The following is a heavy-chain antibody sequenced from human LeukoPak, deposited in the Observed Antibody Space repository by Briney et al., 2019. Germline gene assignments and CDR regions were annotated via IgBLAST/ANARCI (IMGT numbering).Heavy chain of an antibody. CDR3: ARVHNSGDDHVTGELDS. CDR2: ISGGSGYI. Sequence: PGGSQRLSGAASGFTFDDYAMHWVRQAPGKGLEWVSSISGGSGYIYYADSVKGRFIISRDNANNSVYLEMNTLRVEDAGVYYCARVHNSGDDHVTGELDSWGRGTLVTVSS. CDR1: GFTFDDYA. J-gene: IGHJ4*02. D-gene: IGHD2-21*01. V-gene: IGHV3-21*01.